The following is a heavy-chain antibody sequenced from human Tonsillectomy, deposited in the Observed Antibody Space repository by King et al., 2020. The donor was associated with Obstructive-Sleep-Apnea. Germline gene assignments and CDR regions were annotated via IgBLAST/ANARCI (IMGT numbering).Heavy chain of an antibody. V-gene: IGHV3-30*04. CDR3: ASGEDYYYGMDV. CDR1: GFTFSGYA. CDR2: ISFDGMKT. J-gene: IGHJ6*02. Sequence: VQLVESGGGVVQPGRSLRLSCAASGFTFSGYALHWVRQAPGQGLDWVAVISFDGMKTYYTDSVKGRLTISRDNSKNTLYLQMNSLRTEDTAVYYCASGEDYYYGMDVWGQGTTVTVSS.